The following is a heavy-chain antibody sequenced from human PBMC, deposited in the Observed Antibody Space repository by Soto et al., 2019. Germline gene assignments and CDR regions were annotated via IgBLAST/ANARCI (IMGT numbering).Heavy chain of an antibody. J-gene: IGHJ4*02. CDR1: GFTFSNSW. Sequence: EVQLVESGGGLVQPGGSLRLSCAASGFTFSNSWMHWVRQAPGKGLVWVPRINGDGTGTKYADSVKGQFTISRDNAKNTLYLQMHSLRAEDTAVYYCGRGASGSYRLDYWGQGTLVTVSS. D-gene: IGHD3-10*01. V-gene: IGHV3-74*03. CDR3: GRGASGSYRLDY. CDR2: INGDGTGT.